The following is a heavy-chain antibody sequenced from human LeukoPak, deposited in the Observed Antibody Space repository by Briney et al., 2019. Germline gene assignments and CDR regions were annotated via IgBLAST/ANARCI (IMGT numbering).Heavy chain of an antibody. D-gene: IGHD3-16*01. J-gene: IGHJ3*02. CDR3: ARDPVGGAFDI. Sequence: QPGGSLRLSCEASGFTFITYWMTWVRQAPGKGLECVAIINRDESLKYYVDSVKGRFTISRDNTKNSVYLEMTSLRAEDTAVYFCARDPVGGAFDIWGQGTMVTVSS. CDR2: INRDESLK. CDR1: GFTFITYW. V-gene: IGHV3-7*01.